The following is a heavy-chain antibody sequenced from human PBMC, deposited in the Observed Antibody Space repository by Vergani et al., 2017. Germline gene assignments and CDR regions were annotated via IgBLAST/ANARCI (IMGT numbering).Heavy chain of an antibody. CDR1: GFTFSHYS. J-gene: IGHJ4*02. Sequence: EVQMVESGGGLVKPGGSLRLSCVASGFTFSHYSMNWVRQAPGKGLEWVSSISGNNDDVYYADSVKGRFTISRDNSKNTLYLQMNSLRAEDTAVYYCASLERDDHNWDLFDYWGQGTLVTVSS. CDR3: ASLERDDHNWDLFDY. CDR2: ISGNNDDV. V-gene: IGHV3-21*04. D-gene: IGHD1-1*01.